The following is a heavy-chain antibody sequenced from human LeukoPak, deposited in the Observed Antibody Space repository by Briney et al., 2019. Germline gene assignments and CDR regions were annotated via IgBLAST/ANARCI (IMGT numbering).Heavy chain of an antibody. J-gene: IGHJ3*02. CDR3: ARAQQLSSGYLGDAFDI. CDR1: GGTFSSYA. V-gene: IGHV1-69*05. Sequence: ASVKVSCKASGGTFSSYAISWVRQAPGQGLEWMGGIIPIFGTANYAQKFQGRVTITTDESTSTAYMELSSLRSEDTAVYYCARAQQLSSGYLGDAFDIWGQGTMVTVSS. D-gene: IGHD3-22*01. CDR2: IIPIFGTA.